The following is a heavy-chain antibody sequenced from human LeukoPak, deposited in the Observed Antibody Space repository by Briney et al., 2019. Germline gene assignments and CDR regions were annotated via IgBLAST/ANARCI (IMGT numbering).Heavy chain of an antibody. D-gene: IGHD3-22*01. Sequence: ASVKVSCKASGGTFSSYAISWVRQAPGQGLEWMGGIIPMFGTAKYAQKFQGRVTITADESTSTGYMELSSLRSEDTAVYYCARAYDSRLGFDYWGQGTLVTVSS. CDR3: ARAYDSRLGFDY. CDR1: GGTFSSYA. CDR2: IIPMFGTA. V-gene: IGHV1-69*13. J-gene: IGHJ4*02.